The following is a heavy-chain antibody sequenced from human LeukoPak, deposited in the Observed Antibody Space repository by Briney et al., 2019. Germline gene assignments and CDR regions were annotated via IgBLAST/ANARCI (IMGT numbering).Heavy chain of an antibody. V-gene: IGHV1-8*03. D-gene: IGHD2-8*01. Sequence: SSVTVSCQACGYTFTRYEINWVGQATGQGLEWMGWMNPNSGNTGYAQKFQGRVTITRNTSISTAYMELSSLRSEDTAVYYCARDRYCTNGVCYRGFDYWGQGTLVTVSS. CDR1: GYTFTRYE. J-gene: IGHJ4*02. CDR3: ARDRYCTNGVCYRGFDY. CDR2: MNPNSGNT.